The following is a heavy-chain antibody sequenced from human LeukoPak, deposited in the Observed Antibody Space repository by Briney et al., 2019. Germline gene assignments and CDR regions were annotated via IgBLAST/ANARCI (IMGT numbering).Heavy chain of an antibody. CDR1: GFTFSNAW. Sequence: PGGSLRLSCAASGFTFSNAWMSWVRQAPGKGLEWVANIKQDGSEKYYVDSVKGRFTISRDNAKNSLYLQMNSLRAEDTAVYYCARDWSGSSDYWGQGTLVTVSS. D-gene: IGHD1-26*01. J-gene: IGHJ4*02. V-gene: IGHV3-7*01. CDR2: IKQDGSEK. CDR3: ARDWSGSSDY.